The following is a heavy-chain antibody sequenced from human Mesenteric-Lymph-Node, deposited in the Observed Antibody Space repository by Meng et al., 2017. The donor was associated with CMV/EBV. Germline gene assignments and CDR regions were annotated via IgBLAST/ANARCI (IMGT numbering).Heavy chain of an antibody. D-gene: IGHD2-2*01. CDR1: FTNYD. CDR3: ARGYPGDCSSITCPGTFDI. J-gene: IGHJ3*02. CDR2: INTKNGNP. V-gene: IGHV7-4-1*02. Sequence: FTNYDMEWVRQAPGQGLEWMGWINTKNGNPTYAQGFTGRIVFSLDTSVSTAHLQISSLKAEDTAVYYCARGYPGDCSSITCPGTFDIWGQGTMVTVSS.